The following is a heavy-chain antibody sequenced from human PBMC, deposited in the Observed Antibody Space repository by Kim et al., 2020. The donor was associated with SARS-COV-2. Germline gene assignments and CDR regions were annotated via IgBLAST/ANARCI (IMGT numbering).Heavy chain of an antibody. Sequence: SETLSLTCTVSGGSISSYYWSWIRQPPGKGLEWIGYIYYSGSTNYNPSLKSRVTISVYTSKNQFSLKLSSVTAADTAVYYCARAYYYDSSGPLFDYWGQGTLVTVSS. CDR1: GGSISSYY. V-gene: IGHV4-59*13. D-gene: IGHD3-22*01. J-gene: IGHJ4*02. CDR3: ARAYYYDSSGPLFDY. CDR2: IYYSGST.